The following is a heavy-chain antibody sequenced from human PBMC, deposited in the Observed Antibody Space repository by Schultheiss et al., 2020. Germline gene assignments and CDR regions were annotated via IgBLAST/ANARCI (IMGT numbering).Heavy chain of an antibody. J-gene: IGHJ6*02. CDR3: AKDHPILRYFDWSRLYGMDV. V-gene: IGHV3-30*18. D-gene: IGHD3-9*01. CDR1: GFTFSSYG. CDR2: ISYDGSNK. Sequence: GGSLRLSCAASGFTFSSYGMHWVRQAPGKGLEWVAVISYDGSNKYYADSVKGRFTISRDNSKNTLYLQMNSLRAEDTAVYYCAKDHPILRYFDWSRLYGMDVWGQGNTVTV.